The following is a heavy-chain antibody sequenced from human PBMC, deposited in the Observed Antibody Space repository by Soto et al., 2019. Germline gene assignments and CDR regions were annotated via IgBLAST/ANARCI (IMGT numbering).Heavy chain of an antibody. D-gene: IGHD5-12*01. CDR3: ARVDGEWLRPFDY. V-gene: IGHV1-3*01. CDR2: INAGNGNT. Sequence: GASVKVSCKASGYTFTSYAMHWVRQAPGQRLEWMGWINAGNGNTKYSQKFQGRVTITRDTSASTAYMELSSLRSEDTAVYYCARVDGEWLRPFDYWGQGTLVTVSS. CDR1: GYTFTSYA. J-gene: IGHJ4*02.